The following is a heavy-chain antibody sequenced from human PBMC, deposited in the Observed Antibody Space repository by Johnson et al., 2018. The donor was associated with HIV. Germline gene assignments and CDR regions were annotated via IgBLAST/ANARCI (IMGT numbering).Heavy chain of an antibody. J-gene: IGHJ3*02. CDR1: GFTVSSNY. Sequence: EKLVESGGGLIQPGGSLRLSCAASGFTVSSNYMSWVRQAPGKGLEWVSVIYSGGSTYYATSVKGRFTISRDSSKNTLYLQMGSLRAEDMAVYYCAREGAWSLRAAAGRGAFDIWGQGTMVTVSS. CDR3: AREGAWSLRAAAGRGAFDI. D-gene: IGHD6-13*01. V-gene: IGHV3-66*03. CDR2: IYSGGST.